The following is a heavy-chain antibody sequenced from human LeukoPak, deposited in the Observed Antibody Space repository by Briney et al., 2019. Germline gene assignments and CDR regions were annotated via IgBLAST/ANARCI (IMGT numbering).Heavy chain of an antibody. V-gene: IGHV4-34*01. Sequence: PGGSLRLSCAASGFTVSSNGLSWIRQPPGKGLEWIGEINHSGSTNYNPSLKSRVTISVDTSKNQFSLKLSSVTAADTAVYYCARGRPFQHWGQGTLVTVSS. CDR3: ARGRPFQH. CDR2: INHSGST. J-gene: IGHJ1*01. CDR1: GFTVSSNG.